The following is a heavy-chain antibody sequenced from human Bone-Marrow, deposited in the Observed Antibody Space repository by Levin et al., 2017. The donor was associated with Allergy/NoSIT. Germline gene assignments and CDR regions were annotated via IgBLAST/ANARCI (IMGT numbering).Heavy chain of an antibody. CDR3: ARDDYADFTGWV. V-gene: IGHV4-61*01. J-gene: IGHJ4*02. Sequence: SQTLSLTCTVSGGSVSSDTYYWRWLRQPPGKGLEWIGYISSSGSTYYNPSLMSRVTISVHTSKNQFSLKLTSVTPADTAVYYCARDDYADFTGWVWGQGSLVTVSS. D-gene: IGHD4-17*01. CDR1: GGSVSSDTYY. CDR2: ISSSGST.